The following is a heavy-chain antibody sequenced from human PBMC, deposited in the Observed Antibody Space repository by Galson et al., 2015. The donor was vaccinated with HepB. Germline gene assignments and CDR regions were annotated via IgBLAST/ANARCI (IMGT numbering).Heavy chain of an antibody. Sequence: SLRLSCAASEFTFSSYGMHWVRQAPGKGLEWVAVIWYDGSNKYYADSVKGRFTISRDNSKNTMYLQMNSLRAEDTAVYYCARDRRNGTVYSYGYLNDWGQGTLVTVSS. CDR3: ARDRRNGTVYSYGYLND. J-gene: IGHJ4*02. D-gene: IGHD5-18*01. V-gene: IGHV3-33*01. CDR1: EFTFSSYG. CDR2: IWYDGSNK.